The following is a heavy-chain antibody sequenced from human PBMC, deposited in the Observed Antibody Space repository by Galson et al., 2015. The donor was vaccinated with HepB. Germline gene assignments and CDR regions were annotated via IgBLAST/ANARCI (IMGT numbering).Heavy chain of an antibody. CDR3: ARDLDYGGVYGSTWYFDY. CDR2: VDPNNGVT. D-gene: IGHD4-23*01. CDR1: GYTFTGYH. V-gene: IGHV1-2*06. J-gene: IGHJ4*02. Sequence: SCKASGYTFTGYHIHWVRQAPGQGLEWMVHVDPNNGVTNYAQKFHGRITVTRDTSINTVYMELNSLISDDTAVYYCARDLDYGGVYGSTWYFDYWGQGALVTVSS.